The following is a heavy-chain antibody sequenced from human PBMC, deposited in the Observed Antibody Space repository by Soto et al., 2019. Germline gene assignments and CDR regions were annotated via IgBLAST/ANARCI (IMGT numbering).Heavy chain of an antibody. CDR3: GRVPGEVPPTSHRPLAY. CDR1: GYTFTSYG. J-gene: IGHJ4*02. CDR2: INVYNDDT. Sequence: ASVKVSCKVSGYTFTSYGVSWVRQAPGQGLEWMGWINVYNDDTNYAQRFQGRVTMTTDTSTNTAYMELRSLRSDDTAVYYCGRVPGEVPPTSHRPLAYWGQGTPVTVAS. D-gene: IGHD3-16*01. V-gene: IGHV1-18*01.